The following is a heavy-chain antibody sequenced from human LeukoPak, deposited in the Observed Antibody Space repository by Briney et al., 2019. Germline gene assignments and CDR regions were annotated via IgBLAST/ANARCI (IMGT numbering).Heavy chain of an antibody. CDR1: GFTFSTYG. V-gene: IGHV3-30*03. D-gene: IGHD2-15*01. CDR3: ARDLYCSGGSCLYFDY. J-gene: IGHJ4*02. Sequence: PGRSLRLSCAASGFTFSTYGMHWVRQAPGKGLEWVAVISYDGSNKYYADSVKGRFTISRDNSMNTLYLQMNSLRAEDTAVYFCARDLYCSGGSCLYFDYWGQGTLVTVSS. CDR2: ISYDGSNK.